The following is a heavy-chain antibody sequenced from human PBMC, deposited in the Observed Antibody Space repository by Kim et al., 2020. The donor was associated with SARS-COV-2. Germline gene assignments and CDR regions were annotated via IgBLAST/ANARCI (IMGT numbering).Heavy chain of an antibody. J-gene: IGHJ4*02. V-gene: IGHV3-23*01. Sequence: YYADSGKGRFTIPRDNSKNTLYLQMNSLRAEDTAVYYCAKGKTAYGDFDYWGQGTLVTVSS. D-gene: IGHD4-17*01. CDR3: AKGKTAYGDFDY.